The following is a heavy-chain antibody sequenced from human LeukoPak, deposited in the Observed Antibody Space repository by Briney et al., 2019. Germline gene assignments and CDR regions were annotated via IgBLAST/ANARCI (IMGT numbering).Heavy chain of an antibody. CDR3: ARDRHDYVWGSYRLPGY. J-gene: IGHJ4*02. V-gene: IGHV3-30*03. Sequence: PGRSQRLSCAASGSTFSSYGMHWVRQAPGKGLEWVAVISYDGSNKYYADSVKGRFTISRDNSKNTLYLQMNSLRAEDTAVYYCARDRHDYVWGSYRLPGYWGQGTLVTVSS. CDR2: ISYDGSNK. CDR1: GSTFSSYG. D-gene: IGHD3-16*02.